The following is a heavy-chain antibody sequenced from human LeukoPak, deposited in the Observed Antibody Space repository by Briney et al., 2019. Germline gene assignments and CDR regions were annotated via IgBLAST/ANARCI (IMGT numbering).Heavy chain of an antibody. CDR1: GFTFSSYS. V-gene: IGHV3-21*01. Sequence: NPGGSLRLSCAASGFTFSSYSMNWVRQAPGKGLEWVSSISSSSSYIYYADSVKGRFTISRDNAKNSLYLQMNSLRAEDTAVYYCARDGSDCSGGSCYHLVFDYWGQGTLVTVSS. CDR2: ISSSSSYI. D-gene: IGHD2-15*01. J-gene: IGHJ4*02. CDR3: ARDGSDCSGGSCYHLVFDY.